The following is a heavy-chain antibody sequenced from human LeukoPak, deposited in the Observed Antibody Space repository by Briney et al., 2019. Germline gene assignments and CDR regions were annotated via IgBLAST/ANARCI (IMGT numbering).Heavy chain of an antibody. CDR2: ISYSGST. CDR3: ARDRERAFDI. V-gene: IGHV4-59*01. D-gene: IGHD1-26*01. CDR1: GGSSSGYY. J-gene: IGHJ3*02. Sequence: PSENLSLNCSGSGGSSSGYYWNWIRQPPGKGLEWIGYISYSGSTNCNPSLKSRVTISVDTSKNQFSLKLSSVTAADTAVYYCARDRERAFDIWGQGTLVTVSS.